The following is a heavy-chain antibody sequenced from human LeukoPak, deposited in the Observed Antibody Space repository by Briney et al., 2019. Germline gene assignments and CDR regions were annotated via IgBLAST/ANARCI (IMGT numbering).Heavy chain of an antibody. CDR2: IYYSGST. V-gene: IGHV4-59*01. Sequence: SETLSLTCTVSGGSISSYYRSWIRQPPGKGLEWIGYIYYSGSTNYNPSLKSRVTISVDTSKNQFSLKLSSVTAADTAVYYCARSVGGYSYYHLDYWGQGTLVTVSS. CDR1: GGSISSYY. CDR3: ARSVGGYSYYHLDY. J-gene: IGHJ4*02. D-gene: IGHD5-18*01.